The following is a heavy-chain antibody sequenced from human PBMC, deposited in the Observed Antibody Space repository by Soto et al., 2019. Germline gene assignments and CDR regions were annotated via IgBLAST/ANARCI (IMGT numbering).Heavy chain of an antibody. J-gene: IGHJ4*02. V-gene: IGHV3-23*01. Sequence: EVQLLESGGGLVQPGGSLRLSCAAFGFTFSSYAMTWVRQAXGXXLEWVATNSEXGGSTHYAXSVXGXFTIXRDXXXXXXXXXXXXXXXXXXXXXXXXXXXXXXXXQXDHWGQGTLVTVSS. CDR1: GFTFSSYA. CDR2: NSEXGGST. D-gene: IGHD2-2*01. CDR3: XXXXXXXXXQXDH.